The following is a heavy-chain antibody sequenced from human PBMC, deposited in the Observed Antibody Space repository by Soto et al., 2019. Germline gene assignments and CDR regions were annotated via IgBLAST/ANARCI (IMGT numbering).Heavy chain of an antibody. V-gene: IGHV4-34*01. CDR3: ARGDQYYDILTQNWFDP. CDR1: GGPFSGYY. D-gene: IGHD3-9*01. CDR2: INHSGST. J-gene: IGHJ5*02. Sequence: SETLSLTCAVYGGPFSGYYWSWIRQPPGKGLEWIGEINHSGSTNYNPSLKSRVTISVDTSKNQFSLKLSSVTAADTAVYYCARGDQYYDILTQNWFDPWGQGTLVTVSS.